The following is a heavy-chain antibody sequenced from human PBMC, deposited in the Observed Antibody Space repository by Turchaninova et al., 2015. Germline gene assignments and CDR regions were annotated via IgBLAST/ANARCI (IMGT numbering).Heavy chain of an antibody. CDR1: GYTFTGYA. CDR3: ARDRGYCSSTRCLGNFDY. CDR2: INTNPGNP. V-gene: IGHV7-4-1*02. D-gene: IGHD2-2*01. J-gene: IGHJ4*02. Sequence: QVQLVQSGSELKKPGASVKVSCKASGYTFTGYAMNWGGQDPGQSLEWKGWINTNPGNPTHAQGFTGRFVFSLDTSVSTAYLQINSLKAEDTAVYYCARDRGYCSSTRCLGNFDYWGQGTPVTVSS.